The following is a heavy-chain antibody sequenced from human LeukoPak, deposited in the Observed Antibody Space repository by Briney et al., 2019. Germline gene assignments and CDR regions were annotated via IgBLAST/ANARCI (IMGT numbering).Heavy chain of an antibody. V-gene: IGHV4-59*01. CDR1: GGSIGSYY. D-gene: IGHD2/OR15-2a*01. J-gene: IGHJ6*03. Sequence: SETLSLTCTVSGGSIGSYYWSWVRQPPGKGLEWLGYIHYSGSTNYNPSLKSRVTTSIDTSKNQFSLKVTSVTAADAAVYYCARAGFYASVNQYYYYYYMDVWGTGTTVTVSS. CDR2: IHYSGST. CDR3: ARAGFYASVNQYYYYYYMDV.